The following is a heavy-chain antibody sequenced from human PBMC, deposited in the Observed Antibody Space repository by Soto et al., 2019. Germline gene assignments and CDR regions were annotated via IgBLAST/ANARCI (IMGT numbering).Heavy chain of an antibody. J-gene: IGHJ4*02. CDR1: GGSINYYY. Sequence: SETLSLTCTVSGGSINYYYWSWIRQPPGKGLEWIGHIYYTGSTDYNPSLKSRVTISLDTSTKQFSLELNSVTAADTAVYYCVRMNYGDYALYYFDFWGLGTLVTVSS. D-gene: IGHD4-17*01. CDR2: IYYTGST. V-gene: IGHV4-59*01. CDR3: VRMNYGDYALYYFDF.